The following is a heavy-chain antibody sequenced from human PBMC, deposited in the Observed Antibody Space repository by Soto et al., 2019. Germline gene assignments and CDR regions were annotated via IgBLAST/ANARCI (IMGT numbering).Heavy chain of an antibody. Sequence: GXSLKISCKGSGYSFTSYWIGWVRQMPGKGLEWMGIIYPGDSDTRYSPSFQGQVTISADKSISTAYLQWSSLKASDTAMYYCARDHNADYGGIPGLFYIRGQGTMVTGSS. CDR3: ARDHNADYGGIPGLFYI. CDR2: IYPGDSDT. D-gene: IGHD4-17*01. CDR1: GYSFTSYW. J-gene: IGHJ3*02. V-gene: IGHV5-51*01.